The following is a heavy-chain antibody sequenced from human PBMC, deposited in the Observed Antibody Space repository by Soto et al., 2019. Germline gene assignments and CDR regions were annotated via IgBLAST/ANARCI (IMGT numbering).Heavy chain of an antibody. CDR1: GGTFSSYA. CDR2: IIPISGTA. J-gene: IGHJ6*02. D-gene: IGHD2-2*01. V-gene: IGHV1-69*01. CDR3: ARSQGSSTSLEIYYYYYYGMDV. Sequence: QVQLVQSGAEVKKPGSSVKVSCKASGGTFSSYAISWVRQDPGQGLEWMGGIIPISGTANYAQKVQDRVTITADESTSTAYMELSSLRSEDTAVYYCARSQGSSTSLEIYYYYYYGMDVWGQGTTVTVSS.